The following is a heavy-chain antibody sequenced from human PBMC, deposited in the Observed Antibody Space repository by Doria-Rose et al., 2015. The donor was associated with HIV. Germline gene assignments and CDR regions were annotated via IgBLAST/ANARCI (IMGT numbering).Heavy chain of an antibody. D-gene: IGHD1-1*01. Sequence: VQLQESGAGLVKPSETLSLTCAVFGGSFSGYYWSWIRQPPGKGLEWIGEINPSGSTNYKTFLKSRVTISFDTSKNLFSLKLSSVTAADTAVYYCARGLLRGGWNDVDYYYGMDVWGQGTTVTVSS. CDR3: ARGLLRGGWNDVDYYYGMDV. V-gene: IGHV4-34*01. J-gene: IGHJ6*02. CDR2: INPSGST. CDR1: GGSFSGYY.